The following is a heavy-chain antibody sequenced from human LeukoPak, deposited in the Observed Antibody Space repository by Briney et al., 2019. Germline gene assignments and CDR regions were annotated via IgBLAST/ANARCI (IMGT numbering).Heavy chain of an antibody. Sequence: SETLSLTCAVSGGSISSGGYSWSWIRQPPGKGLEWIGYIYHSGSTYYNPSLKSRVTISVDRSKNQFSLKLSSVTAADTAVYYCARDGRSGAFDIWGQGTMVTVSS. CDR2: IYHSGST. CDR1: GGSISSGGYS. CDR3: ARDGRSGAFDI. D-gene: IGHD1-26*01. V-gene: IGHV4-30-2*01. J-gene: IGHJ3*02.